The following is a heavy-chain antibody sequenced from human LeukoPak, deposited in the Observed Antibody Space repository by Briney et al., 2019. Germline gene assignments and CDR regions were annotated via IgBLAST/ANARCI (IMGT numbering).Heavy chain of an antibody. V-gene: IGHV1-24*01. CDR2: FDPEDGET. J-gene: IGHJ3*02. CDR1: GYTLTELS. D-gene: IGHD2-2*02. CDR3: ATTGIVVVPAAIQGAFDI. Sequence: ASVKVSCKVSGYTLTELSMHWVRQAPGKGLEWMGGFDPEDGETIYAQKFRGRVTMTEDTSTDTAYMELSSLRSEDTAVYYCATTGIVVVPAAIQGAFDIWGQGTMVTVSS.